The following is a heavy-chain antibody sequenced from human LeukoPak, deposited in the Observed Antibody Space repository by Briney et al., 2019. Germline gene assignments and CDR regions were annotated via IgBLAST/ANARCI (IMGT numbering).Heavy chain of an antibody. V-gene: IGHV1-69*13. J-gene: IGHJ3*02. CDR2: IIPIFGTA. CDR1: GGTFSSYA. D-gene: IGHD3-22*01. CDR3: ASEPITMIAPYNPYSDAFDI. Sequence: GASVKVSCKASGGTFSSYAISWVRQAPGQGLEWMGGIIPIFGTANYAQKFQGRVTITADESTSTAYMELSSLRSEDTAVYYCASEPITMIAPYNPYSDAFDIWGQGTMVTVSS.